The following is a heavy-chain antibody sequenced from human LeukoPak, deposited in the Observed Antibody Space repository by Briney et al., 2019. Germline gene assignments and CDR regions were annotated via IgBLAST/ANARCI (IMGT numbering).Heavy chain of an antibody. CDR2: ISAYNGNT. V-gene: IGHV1-18*01. CDR3: ARDYSSSWYVDYYYYYMDV. Sequence: APVKVSCKASGYTFTSYGISWVRQAPGQGLEWMGWISAYNGNTNYAQKLQGRVTMTTDTSTSTAYMELRSLRSDDTAVYYCARDYSSSWYVDYYYYYMDVWGKGTTVTVSS. D-gene: IGHD6-13*01. CDR1: GYTFTSYG. J-gene: IGHJ6*03.